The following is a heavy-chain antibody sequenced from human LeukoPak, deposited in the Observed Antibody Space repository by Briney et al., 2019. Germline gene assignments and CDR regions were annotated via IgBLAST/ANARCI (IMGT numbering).Heavy chain of an antibody. CDR1: GYTFTDYY. Sequence: ASVRVSCKASGYTFTDYYMHWVRQAPGQGLEWMGWMNPNSGNTGYAQKFQGRVTITRNTSISTAYMELSSLRSEDTAVYYCAREMGDGYYKRSGYFDLWGQGTLVTVSS. CDR2: MNPNSGNT. D-gene: IGHD3-22*01. CDR3: AREMGDGYYKRSGYFDL. J-gene: IGHJ4*02. V-gene: IGHV1-8*02.